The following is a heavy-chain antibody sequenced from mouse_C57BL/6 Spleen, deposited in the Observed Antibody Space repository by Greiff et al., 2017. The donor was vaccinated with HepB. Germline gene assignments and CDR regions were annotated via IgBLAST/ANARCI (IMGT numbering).Heavy chain of an antibody. Sequence: DVKLVESGGGLVQPGGSLKLSCAASGFTFSDYYMYWVRQTPEKRLEWVAYISNGGGSTYYPDTVKGRFTISRDNAKNTLYLQMSRLKSEDTAMYYCARQVDGYYGYFDVWGAGTTVTVSS. CDR3: ARQVDGYYGYFDV. CDR2: ISNGGGST. D-gene: IGHD2-3*01. J-gene: IGHJ1*01. CDR1: GFTFSDYY. V-gene: IGHV5-12*01.